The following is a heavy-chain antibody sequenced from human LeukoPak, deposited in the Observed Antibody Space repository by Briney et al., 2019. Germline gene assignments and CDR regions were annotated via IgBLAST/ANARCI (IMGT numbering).Heavy chain of an antibody. Sequence: PGGSLRLSCAASGFTFSSYAMSWVRQAPGKGLEWVSAISGSGGSTYYADSVKGRLTISRDNSKNTLYLQMNSLRAEDTAVYYCAKDLGFYYYYGMDVWGQGTTVTVSS. CDR1: GFTFSSYA. CDR3: AKDLGFYYYYGMDV. V-gene: IGHV3-23*01. J-gene: IGHJ6*02. D-gene: IGHD7-27*01. CDR2: ISGSGGST.